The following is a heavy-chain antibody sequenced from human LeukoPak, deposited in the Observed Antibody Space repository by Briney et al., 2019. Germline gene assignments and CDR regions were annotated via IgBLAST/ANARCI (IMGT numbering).Heavy chain of an antibody. Sequence: SETLSLTCTASGGSISSSGYYWGWIRQPPGKGLEWIGSIYYSGSTYYNPSLKSRVTISVDTSKNQFSLKLSSVTAADTAVYYCARHRRDRTYYDFWSGYHDAFDIWGQGTMVTVSS. CDR3: ARHRRDRTYYDFWSGYHDAFDI. CDR1: GGSISSSGYY. D-gene: IGHD3-3*01. CDR2: IYYSGST. V-gene: IGHV4-39*01. J-gene: IGHJ3*02.